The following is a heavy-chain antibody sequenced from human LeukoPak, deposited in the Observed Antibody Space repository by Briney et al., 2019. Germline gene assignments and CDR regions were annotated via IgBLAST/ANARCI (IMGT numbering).Heavy chain of an antibody. V-gene: IGHV3-30*18. CDR1: GFXFSSYG. Sequence: PGGSLRLSCAASGFXFSSYGMHWVRQAPGKGLEWVAVISYDGSNKYYADSVKGRFTISRDNSKNTLYLQMNSLRAEDTAVYYCANLNPKDGGYWGQGTLVTVSS. CDR2: ISYDGSNK. CDR3: ANLNPKDGGY. J-gene: IGHJ4*02.